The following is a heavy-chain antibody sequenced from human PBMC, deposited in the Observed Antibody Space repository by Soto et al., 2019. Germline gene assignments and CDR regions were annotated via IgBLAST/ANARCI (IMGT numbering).Heavy chain of an antibody. CDR2: IIPMFDMS. CDR3: ARDDYSDSTEDGFEP. D-gene: IGHD4-17*01. V-gene: IGHV1-69*08. Sequence: QVQLVQSGAEVKTPGSSVKVSCKASGGTFSSDTVSWVRQAPVQGLEWMGRIIPMFDMSEYADKFQVRATITADESATTVYIELSSLTSDDTAMYFCARDDYSDSTEDGFEPWGQGTVVTVSS. J-gene: IGHJ3*01. CDR1: GGTFSSDT.